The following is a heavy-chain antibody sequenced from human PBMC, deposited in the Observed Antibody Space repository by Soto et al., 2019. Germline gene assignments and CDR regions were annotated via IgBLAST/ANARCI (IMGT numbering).Heavy chain of an antibody. CDR3: ATHSHDSGYGSS. Sequence: PSQTLSLTCAISGDSVSSNSAAWNWIRQSPSRGLEWLGRTYYKSKYYNDYAISVKSRITINPDTSRTRFTLEVTSVTAADSAVYYCATHSHDSGYGSSWGPGTLVTVSS. J-gene: IGHJ5*02. CDR1: GDSVSSNSAA. D-gene: IGHD5-12*01. V-gene: IGHV6-1*01. CDR2: TYYKSKYYN.